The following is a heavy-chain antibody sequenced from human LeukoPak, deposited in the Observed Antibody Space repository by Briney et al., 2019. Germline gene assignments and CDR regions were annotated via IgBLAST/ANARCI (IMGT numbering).Heavy chain of an antibody. CDR3: AKAGHYDILTGYFW. J-gene: IGHJ4*02. CDR2: ISGSGGST. CDR1: GVTLSTYA. V-gene: IGHV3-23*01. Sequence: GGSLRLSCAASGVTLSTYAMSWARQAPGKGLEWVSAISGSGGSTYYADSVKGRFTISRDNSKNTLYLQMNSLRAEDTAVYYCAKAGHYDILTGYFWWGQGTLVTVSS. D-gene: IGHD3-9*01.